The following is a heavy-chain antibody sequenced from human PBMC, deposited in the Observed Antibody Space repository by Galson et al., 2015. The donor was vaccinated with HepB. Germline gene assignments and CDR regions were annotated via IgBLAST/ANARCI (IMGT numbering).Heavy chain of an antibody. CDR1: GFTFSIYT. CDR3: AKDLGLGSGY. V-gene: IGHV3-23*01. CDR2: VSGSGGST. Sequence: SLRLSCAASGFTFSIYTMSWVRQPPAKGLEWVSSVSGSGGSTYYADPVKGRFTISRDNSENTLFLQMNSLRAEDTAVYYCAKDLGLGSGYWGQGTLVTVSS. J-gene: IGHJ1*01. D-gene: IGHD3-3*01.